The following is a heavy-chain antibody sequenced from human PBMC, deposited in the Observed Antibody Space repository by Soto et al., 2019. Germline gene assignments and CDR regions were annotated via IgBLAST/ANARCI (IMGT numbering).Heavy chain of an antibody. J-gene: IGHJ4*02. CDR1: GGSITSTNW. D-gene: IGHD2-15*01. CDR2: IYHVGST. CDR3: ARGVNYGGSPFDY. Sequence: QVQLQESGPGLVKSSGTLSLTCAVSGGSITSTNWWSWVRQTPGKGLEWIGEIYHVGSTNYNPSLEGRVXXSXDXXKNQFSLKLSSVTAADTAVYYCARGVNYGGSPFDYWGQGTLVIVSS. V-gene: IGHV4-4*02.